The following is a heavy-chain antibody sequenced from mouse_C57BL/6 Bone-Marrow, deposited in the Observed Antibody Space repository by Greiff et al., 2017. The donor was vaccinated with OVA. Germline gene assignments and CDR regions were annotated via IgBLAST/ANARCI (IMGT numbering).Heavy chain of an antibody. CDR1: GYAFSSSW. V-gene: IGHV1-82*01. J-gene: IGHJ4*01. CDR3: AREDVAMDY. Sequence: VQLKESGPELVKPGASVKISCKASGYAFSSSWMNWVKQRPGKGLEWIGRIYPGDGDTNYNGKFKGKATLTADKSSSTAYMQLSSLTSEDSAVYFCAREDVAMDYWGQGTSVTVSS. CDR2: IYPGDGDT.